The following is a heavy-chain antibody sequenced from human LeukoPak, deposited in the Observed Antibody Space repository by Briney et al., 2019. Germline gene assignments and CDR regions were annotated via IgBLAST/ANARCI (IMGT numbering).Heavy chain of an antibody. CDR3: ARDDDYGDYFDY. D-gene: IGHD4-17*01. J-gene: IGHJ4*02. V-gene: IGHV3-23*01. CDR2: ISGSGGST. CDR1: GFTFSSYG. Sequence: PGGSLRLSCAASGFTFSSYGMSWVRQAPGKGLEWASAISGSGGSTYYADSVKGRFTISRDNSKNTLYLQMNSLRAEDTAVYYCARDDDYGDYFDYWGQGTLVTVSS.